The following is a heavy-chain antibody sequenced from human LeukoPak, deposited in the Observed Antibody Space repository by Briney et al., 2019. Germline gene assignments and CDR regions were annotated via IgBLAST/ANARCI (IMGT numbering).Heavy chain of an antibody. Sequence: ASVKVYCKASGYTFSGYYMHWVRQAPGQGLEWMGWINPNSGGTNYAQKFQGRVTMTRDTSISTASMELSRLTPDDTAVYYCARGGVGATTYRGQGTLVTVSS. J-gene: IGHJ4*02. CDR3: ARGGVGATTY. CDR1: GYTFSGYY. CDR2: INPNSGGT. V-gene: IGHV1-2*02. D-gene: IGHD1-26*01.